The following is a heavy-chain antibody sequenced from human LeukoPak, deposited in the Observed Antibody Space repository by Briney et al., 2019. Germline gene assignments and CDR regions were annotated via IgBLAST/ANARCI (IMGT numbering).Heavy chain of an antibody. Sequence: VASVKVSCKASGYTFTSYGISWVRQAPGQGLEWMGWISAYNSNTNYAQKLQGRVTMTTDTSTSTAYMELSSLRSEDTAVYYCARARTYLQTIRGYYYYYMDVWGKGTTVTVSS. D-gene: IGHD2/OR15-2a*01. J-gene: IGHJ6*03. CDR2: ISAYNSNT. CDR3: ARARTYLQTIRGYYYYYMDV. V-gene: IGHV1-18*01. CDR1: GYTFTSYG.